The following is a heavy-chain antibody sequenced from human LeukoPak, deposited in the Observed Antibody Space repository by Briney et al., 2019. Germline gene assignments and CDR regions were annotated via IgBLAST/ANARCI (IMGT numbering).Heavy chain of an antibody. D-gene: IGHD3-22*01. V-gene: IGHV3-74*01. CDR2: INSDGSTT. Sequence: PGGSLRLSCAASGFTFSRNWMHWVRQTPGKGLVWVSRINSDGSTTTYADSVKGRFTISRDNAKNTLYLQMSSLRAEDTAVYFCARSEKYYYDSSDHYAFDYWGQGTLVTVSS. CDR1: GFTFSRNW. J-gene: IGHJ4*02. CDR3: ARSEKYYYDSSDHYAFDY.